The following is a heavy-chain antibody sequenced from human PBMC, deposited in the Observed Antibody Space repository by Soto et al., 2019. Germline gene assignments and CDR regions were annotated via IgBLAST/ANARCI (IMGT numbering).Heavy chain of an antibody. CDR3: ARERYQVISDGMDV. CDR1: GYTCNCYY. V-gene: IGHV1-2*02. J-gene: IGHJ6*02. CDR2: INPETGGT. Sequence: ASVKVSCKASGYTCNCYYVHWVREAPGQGLEWMGWINPETGGTSYAQKFQGRVTLSSDTSINTAYLEVSRLRLDDAAVYFCARERYQVISDGMDVWGQGTTVTVSS. D-gene: IGHD2-2*01.